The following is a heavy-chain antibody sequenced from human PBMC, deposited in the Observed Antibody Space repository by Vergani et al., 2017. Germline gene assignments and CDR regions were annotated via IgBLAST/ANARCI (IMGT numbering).Heavy chain of an antibody. CDR2: INHSGST. V-gene: IGHV4-34*01. D-gene: IGHD6-13*01. J-gene: IGHJ5*02. CDR1: GGSFSGYY. CDR3: AREVAAAGTGWFDP. Sequence: QVQLQQWGAGLLKPSETLSLTCAVYGGSFSGYYWSGIRQPPGKGLEWIGEINHSGSTNYNPSLKSRVTISVDTSKNQFSLKLSSVTAADTAVYYCAREVAAAGTGWFDPWGQGTLVTVSS.